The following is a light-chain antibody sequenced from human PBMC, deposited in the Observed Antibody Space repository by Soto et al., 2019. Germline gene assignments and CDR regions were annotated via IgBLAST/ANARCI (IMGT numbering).Light chain of an antibody. CDR2: AAS. CDR3: QQYGSLPWT. CDR1: QSVTSNF. J-gene: IGKJ1*01. Sequence: EIVLTQSPGTLSVSPGERATLSCRGSQSVTSNFLAWYQQKPGQSPRLLISAASTRASDVPDRFSGSGSGTAFTLTIPSLEPEDFAVYSCQQYGSLPWTFGQGTKVE. V-gene: IGKV3-20*01.